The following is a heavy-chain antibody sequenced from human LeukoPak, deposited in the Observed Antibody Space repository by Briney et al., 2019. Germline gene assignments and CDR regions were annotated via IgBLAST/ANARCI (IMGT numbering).Heavy chain of an antibody. CDR1: GFTFSSYA. J-gene: IGHJ4*02. Sequence: GGSLRLSCAASGFTFSSYAMSWVRQAPGKGLEWVSAISGSSGNTYYADSVKGRFTISRDNAKNSLYLQMNSLRADDTAVYYGGIRGGGKWELGSNFDYWGQGTLVTVSS. D-gene: IGHD1-26*01. CDR3: GIRGGGKWELGSNFDY. V-gene: IGHV3-23*01. CDR2: ISGSSGNT.